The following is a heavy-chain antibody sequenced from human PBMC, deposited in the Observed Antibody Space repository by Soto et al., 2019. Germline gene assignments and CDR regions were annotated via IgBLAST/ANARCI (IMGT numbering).Heavy chain of an antibody. CDR2: IIPIFGTA. D-gene: IGHD6-6*01. CDR1: GGTFSSYA. CDR3: ASSSSGNWFDP. V-gene: IGHV1-69*06. Sequence: GASVKVSCKASGGTFSSYAISWVRQAPGQGLEWMGGIIPIFGTANYAQKFQGRVTITADKSTSTAYVELSSLRSEDTAVYYCASSSSGNWFDPWGQGTLVTVSS. J-gene: IGHJ5*02.